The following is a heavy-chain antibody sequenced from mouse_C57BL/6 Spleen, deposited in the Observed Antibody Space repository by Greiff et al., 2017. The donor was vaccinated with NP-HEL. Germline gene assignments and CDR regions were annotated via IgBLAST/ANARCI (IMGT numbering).Heavy chain of an antibody. D-gene: IGHD2-3*01. CDR1: GYSITSGYY. CDR2: ISYDGSN. Sequence: EVQLVESGPGLVKPSQSLSLTCSVTGYSITSGYYWNWIRQFPGNKLEWMGYISYDGSNNYNPSLKNRISITRDTSKNQFFLKLNSVTTEDTATYYCARGTLYFGGDYWGQGTSVTVSS. J-gene: IGHJ4*01. V-gene: IGHV3-6*01. CDR3: ARGTLYFGGDY.